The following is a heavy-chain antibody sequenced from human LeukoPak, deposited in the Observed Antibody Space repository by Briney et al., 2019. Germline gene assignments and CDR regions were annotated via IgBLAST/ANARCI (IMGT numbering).Heavy chain of an antibody. J-gene: IGHJ4*02. CDR1: GGTFSSYA. V-gene: IGHV1-69*06. CDR3: ATIAAAAPSDY. CDR2: IIPIFGTA. Sequence: GASVKVSCKASGGTFSSYAISWVRQAPGQGLEWMGGIIPIFGTANYAQKFQGRVTITADKSTSTAYMELSSLRSEDTAVYYCATIAAAAPSDYWGQGTLVTVSS. D-gene: IGHD6-13*01.